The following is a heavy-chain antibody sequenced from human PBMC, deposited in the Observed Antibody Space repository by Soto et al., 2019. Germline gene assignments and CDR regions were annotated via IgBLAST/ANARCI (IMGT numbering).Heavy chain of an antibody. Sequence: SVKVSCKASGYTFTSYAMHWVRQAPGQGLEWMGGIIPIFGTANYAQKFQGRVTITADESTSTAYMELSSLRSEDTAVYYCARDDVDTAMPYGMDVWGQGTTVTVSS. CDR1: GYTFTSYA. D-gene: IGHD5-18*01. V-gene: IGHV1-69*13. CDR3: ARDDVDTAMPYGMDV. CDR2: IIPIFGTA. J-gene: IGHJ6*02.